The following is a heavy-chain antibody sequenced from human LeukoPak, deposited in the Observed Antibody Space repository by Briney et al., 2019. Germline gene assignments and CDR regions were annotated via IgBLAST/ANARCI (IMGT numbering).Heavy chain of an antibody. V-gene: IGHV3-23*01. CDR2: ISGSGGST. D-gene: IGHD3-9*01. Sequence: GGSLRLSCAASGFTFSSYAMSWARQAPGKGLEWVSTISGSGGSTYYADSVKGRFTISRDNSKNTLYLQMNSLRAEDTAVYYCAKSLRYFDWSTQRGAFDYWGQGTLVTVSS. CDR1: GFTFSSYA. J-gene: IGHJ4*02. CDR3: AKSLRYFDWSTQRGAFDY.